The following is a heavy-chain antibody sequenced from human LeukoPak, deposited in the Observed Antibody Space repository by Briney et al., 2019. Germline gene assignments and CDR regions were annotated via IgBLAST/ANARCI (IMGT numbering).Heavy chain of an antibody. CDR1: GFTFSSYA. CDR2: ISYDGSNK. V-gene: IGHV3-30*04. CDR3: ARHLRQQLVLDY. D-gene: IGHD6-13*01. Sequence: GGSLRLSCAASGFTFSSYAMHWVRQAPGKGLEWVAVISYDGSNKYYADSVKGRFTISRDNSKNTLYLQMNSLRAEDTAVYYCARHLRQQLVLDYWGQGTLVTVSS. J-gene: IGHJ4*02.